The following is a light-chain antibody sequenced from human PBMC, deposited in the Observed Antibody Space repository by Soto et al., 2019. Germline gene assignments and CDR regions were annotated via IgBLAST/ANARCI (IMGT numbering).Light chain of an antibody. Sequence: SGLTQPASVSGSPGQSIAISCTGSVSDVGNFGPVSWYQQHPGQVPKLIIYEGNRRPSGVSSRFSGSKSGNTASLTISGLQAEDEADYYCCSYVGARTYVFGTGTKVTVL. CDR3: CSYVGARTYV. CDR2: EGN. J-gene: IGLJ1*01. CDR1: VSDVGNFGP. V-gene: IGLV2-23*01.